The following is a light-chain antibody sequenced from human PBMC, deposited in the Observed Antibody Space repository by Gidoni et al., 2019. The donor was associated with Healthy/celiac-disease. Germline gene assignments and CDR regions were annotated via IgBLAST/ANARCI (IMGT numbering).Light chain of an antibody. CDR1: SRDVGSYNL. V-gene: IGLV2-23*01. Sequence: QSALTQPASVSGSPGQSIPISCTGTSRDVGSYNLVSWYQQHPGKAPKLMIYEGSKRPSGVSNRFSGSKSGNTASLTISGLQAEDEADYYCCSYAGSSTLWVFGGGTKLTVL. J-gene: IGLJ3*02. CDR3: CSYAGSSTLWV. CDR2: EGS.